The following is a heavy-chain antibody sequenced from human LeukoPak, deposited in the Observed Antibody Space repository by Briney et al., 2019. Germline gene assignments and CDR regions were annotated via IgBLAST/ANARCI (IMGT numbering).Heavy chain of an antibody. D-gene: IGHD1-26*01. V-gene: IGHV4-59*08. CDR3: ARRLNRWERLPGGWFDP. CDR2: IYYSGST. Sequence: SETLSLTCTVSGGSISSYYWSWIRQPPGKGLEWIGYIYYSGSTNYNPSLKSRVTISVDTSKNQFSLKLSSVTAADTAVYYCARRLNRWERLPGGWFDPWGQGTLVTVSS. J-gene: IGHJ5*02. CDR1: GGSISSYY.